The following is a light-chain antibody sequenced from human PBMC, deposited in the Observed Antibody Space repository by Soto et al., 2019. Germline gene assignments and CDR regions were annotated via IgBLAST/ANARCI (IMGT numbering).Light chain of an antibody. J-gene: IGKJ4*01. CDR3: QQRSNWLT. Sequence: DIQMTQSPSTLSGSVGDRVTITCRASQTISSWLAWYQQKPGKAPKLLIYKASTLKSGVPSRFSGSGSGTEFTLTISSLQPDDFAVYYCQQRSNWLTFGGGTKVEIK. CDR1: QTISSW. V-gene: IGKV1-5*03. CDR2: KAS.